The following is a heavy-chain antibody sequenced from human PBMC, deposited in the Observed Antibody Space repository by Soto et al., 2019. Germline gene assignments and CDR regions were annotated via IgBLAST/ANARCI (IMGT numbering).Heavy chain of an antibody. V-gene: IGHV1-18*01. D-gene: IGHD1-1*01. J-gene: IGHJ6*02. CDR2: ISGYNGDT. CDR3: AKNGQLPYCYYGMDV. Sequence: QGQLVQSGPEVKKPGASVKVSCKASGYTFTRYGISWVRQAPGQGLEWMGWISGYNGDTNYAQKVQGRVTITLESSPXTAYMELRSLTSDDTAIYYCAKNGQLPYCYYGMDVWGQGTTVTVSS. CDR1: GYTFTRYG.